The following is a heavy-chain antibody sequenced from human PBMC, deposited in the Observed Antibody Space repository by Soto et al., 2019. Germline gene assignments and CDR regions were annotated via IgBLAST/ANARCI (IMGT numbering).Heavy chain of an antibody. CDR3: ARASGMVATGGDQGRYYYGMDV. CDR1: GYTFTSYG. Sequence: ASVKVSCKASGYTFTSYGISWVRQAPGQGLEWMGWISAYNGNTNYAQKLQGRVTMTTDTSTSTAYMELRSLRSDDTAVYYCARASGMVATGGDQGRYYYGMDVWGQGTTVTVSS. D-gene: IGHD3-10*01. V-gene: IGHV1-18*01. J-gene: IGHJ6*02. CDR2: ISAYNGNT.